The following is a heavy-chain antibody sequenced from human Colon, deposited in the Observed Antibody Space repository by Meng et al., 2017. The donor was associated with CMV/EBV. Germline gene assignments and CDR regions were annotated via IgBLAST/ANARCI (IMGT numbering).Heavy chain of an antibody. CDR2: IYHSGST. V-gene: IGHV4-38-2*02. CDR1: GYSISSGYY. J-gene: IGHJ6*02. Sequence: SETLSLTCTVSGYSISSGYYWGWIRQPPGKGLEWIGSIYHSGSTYYNPSLKSRVTISVDTSKNQFSLKLSSVTAADTAVYYCARDKIVVLPAAGMDVWGQGTTVTVSS. CDR3: ARDKIVVLPAAGMDV. D-gene: IGHD2-2*01.